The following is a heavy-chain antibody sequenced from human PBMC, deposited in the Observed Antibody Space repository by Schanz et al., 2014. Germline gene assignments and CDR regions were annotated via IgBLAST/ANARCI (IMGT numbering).Heavy chain of an antibody. CDR3: ARAKRFGDMDV. CDR1: GGTFSSYT. CDR2: ISAYNGHT. Sequence: QVQVVQSGAEVKKPGSSVKVSCTASGGTFSSYTISWIRQAPGQGLEWMGWISAYNGHTDYAQKLQGRVTLTTDTSTSTAYMELRNLRSDDTAVYYCARAKRFGDMDVWGQGTTVTVSS. J-gene: IGHJ6*02. D-gene: IGHD3-10*01. V-gene: IGHV1-18*01.